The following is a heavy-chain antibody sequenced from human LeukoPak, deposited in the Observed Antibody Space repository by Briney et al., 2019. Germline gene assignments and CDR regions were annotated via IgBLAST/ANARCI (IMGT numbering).Heavy chain of an antibody. CDR1: GFSFSNYA. J-gene: IGHJ5*02. CDR2: VSGRGGST. D-gene: IGHD6-19*01. V-gene: IGHV3-23*01. Sequence: TGGSLRLSCAASGFSFSNYAMTWVRQAPGKGLEWVSGVSGRGGSTYYADSVQGRFTISRDNSKNTLYLQMNSLRAEDTAVYYCAKVVDGQWLVRGWFDPWGQGTLVTVSS. CDR3: AKVVDGQWLVRGWFDP.